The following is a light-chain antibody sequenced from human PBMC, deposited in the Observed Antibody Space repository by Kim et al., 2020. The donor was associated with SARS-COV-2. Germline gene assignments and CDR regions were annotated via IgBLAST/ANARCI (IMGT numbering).Light chain of an antibody. J-gene: IGLJ1*01. CDR3: AACDDSLHGYV. CDR1: SPNIGSNT. Sequence: QSVLTQSPSESGTPGQRVTISCFGSSPNIGSNTVNWYQQLPGTAPHTSGVPHRFSGSKSGTSASLAISGLQSEDEADYYCAACDDSLHGYVFGTGTKVTVL. V-gene: IGLV1-44*01.